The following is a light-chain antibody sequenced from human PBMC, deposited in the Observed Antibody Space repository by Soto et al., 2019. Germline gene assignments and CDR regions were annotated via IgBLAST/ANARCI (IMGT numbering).Light chain of an antibody. CDR3: HQYASSPLT. CDR1: QSVGINY. CDR2: GAS. J-gene: IGKJ5*01. Sequence: EIVLTQSQGTLSLSPGERATLSCRASQSVGINYLAWYQQTPGQAPRLLIHGASTRATGIPDRFSGSGSGTDFTLTLSRLESEDSALYYCHQYASSPLTFGQGTRQEIK. V-gene: IGKV3-20*01.